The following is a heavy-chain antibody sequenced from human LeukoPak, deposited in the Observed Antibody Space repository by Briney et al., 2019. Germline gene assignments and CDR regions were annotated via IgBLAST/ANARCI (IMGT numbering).Heavy chain of an antibody. CDR3: AKERRPYDYVWGSYRLIYYYNGMDV. CDR2: ISSSSSTI. Sequence: GGSLRLSCAASGFTFSSYSMNWVRQAPGKGLEWVSYISSSSSTIYYADSVKGRFTISRDNAKNSLYLQMNSLRAEDTAVYYCAKERRPYDYVWGSYRLIYYYNGMDVWGQGTTVTVSS. D-gene: IGHD3-16*02. J-gene: IGHJ6*02. CDR1: GFTFSSYS. V-gene: IGHV3-48*01.